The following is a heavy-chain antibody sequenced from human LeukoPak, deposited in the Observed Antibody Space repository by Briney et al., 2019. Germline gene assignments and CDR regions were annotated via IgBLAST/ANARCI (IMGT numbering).Heavy chain of an antibody. Sequence: PGRSLRLSCAASGFTFSSYSMNWVRQAPGKGLEWVSSISSSSSYIYYADSVKGRFTISRDNAKNSLYLQMNSLRAEDTAVYYCARDGYCSSTSCLDYYYGMDVWGKGPRSPSPQ. D-gene: IGHD2-2*03. CDR1: GFTFSSYS. CDR2: ISSSSSYI. J-gene: IGHJ6*01. CDR3: ARDGYCSSTSCLDYYYGMDV. V-gene: IGHV3-21*01.